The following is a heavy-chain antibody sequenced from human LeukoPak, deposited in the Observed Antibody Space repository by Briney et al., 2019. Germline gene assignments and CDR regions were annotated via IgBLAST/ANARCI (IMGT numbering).Heavy chain of an antibody. Sequence: GGSLRLSCAASGFTFSSYVMHWVRQAPGKGLEWVAVISYDGSNKYYADSVKGRFTISRDNSKNTLYLQMNSLRAEDTAVYYCAKGVGAQPFLDYWGQGTLVTVSS. D-gene: IGHD1-26*01. J-gene: IGHJ4*02. CDR1: GFTFSSYV. CDR3: AKGVGAQPFLDY. V-gene: IGHV3-30*18. CDR2: ISYDGSNK.